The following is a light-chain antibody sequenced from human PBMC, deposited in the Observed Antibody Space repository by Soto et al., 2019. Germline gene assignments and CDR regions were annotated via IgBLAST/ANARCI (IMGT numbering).Light chain of an antibody. J-gene: IGKJ5*01. V-gene: IGKV3D-20*02. CDR3: QQRSNWPIT. CDR1: QSVSSTF. CDR2: GAS. Sequence: VLTQSPDTLSLSPGERATLSCRAGQSVSSTFLNWYQQKPGQAPRLLIYGASNRATGTPDRFSGSGSGTDFTLTISSLEPEDFAVYYCQQRSNWPITFGQGTRLEIK.